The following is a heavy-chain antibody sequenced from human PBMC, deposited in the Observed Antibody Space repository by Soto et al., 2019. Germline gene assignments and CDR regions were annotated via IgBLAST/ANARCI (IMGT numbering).Heavy chain of an antibody. D-gene: IGHD6-19*01. CDR1: GFTFSSYA. Sequence: PGGSLRLSCAASGFTFSSYAMSWVRQAPGKGLEWVSAISGSGGSTYYADSVKGRFTISRDNSKNTLYLQMNSLRAEDTAVYYCAKDYGGGWHSSGWYGGYYFAYWGQGTLVTVS. CDR2: ISGSGGST. V-gene: IGHV3-23*01. J-gene: IGHJ4*02. CDR3: AKDYGGGWHSSGWYGGYYFAY.